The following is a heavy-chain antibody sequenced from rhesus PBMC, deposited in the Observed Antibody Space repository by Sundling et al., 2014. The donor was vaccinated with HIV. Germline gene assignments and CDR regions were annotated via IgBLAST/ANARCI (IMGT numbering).Heavy chain of an antibody. CDR1: GGSISSYS. D-gene: IGHD3-3*01. Sequence: QLQLQESGPGLVKPSETLSVTCAVSGGSISSYSWNWIRQAPGKGLEWIGYIYGSGGSTQYNPSLKSRVTLSVNMSKNQFSLRLNSVTAADTAVYYCAREDWGSKWYFDLWGPGTPITISS. CDR2: IYGSGGST. J-gene: IGHJ2*01. V-gene: IGHV4-169*02. CDR3: AREDWGSKWYFDL.